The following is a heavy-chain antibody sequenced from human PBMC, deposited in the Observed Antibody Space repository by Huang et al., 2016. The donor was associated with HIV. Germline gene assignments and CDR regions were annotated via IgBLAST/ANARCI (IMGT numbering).Heavy chain of an antibody. V-gene: IGHV1-24*01. J-gene: IGHJ3*02. D-gene: IGHD2-21*01. CDR3: AAGYDTYYDI. CDR2: FAPEHGET. Sequence: QVQLVQSGAEVKKPGASVKVSCKVSGYTLTELSIPWVRQAPGKGLEWVGGFAPEHGETIYAQNFQGRVTMTEDTSTDTAYMELHSLRPEDTAVYYCAAGYDTYYDIWGQGTMVIASS. CDR1: GYTLTELS.